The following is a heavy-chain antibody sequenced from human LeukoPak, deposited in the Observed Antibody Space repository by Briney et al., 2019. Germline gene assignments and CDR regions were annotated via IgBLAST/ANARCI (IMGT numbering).Heavy chain of an antibody. CDR3: ARRKGDGYNSPFDY. D-gene: IGHD5-24*01. CDR1: GYSFPDYW. J-gene: IGHJ4*02. V-gene: IGHV5-51*01. Sequence: GESLKISCKGSGYSFPDYWIGWVRQMPGQGLEWMGIIYPADSDTRYSPAFQGQVTISADKSINTAYLQWTSLKASDTAMYYCARRKGDGYNSPFDYWGQGTLVTVAS. CDR2: IYPADSDT.